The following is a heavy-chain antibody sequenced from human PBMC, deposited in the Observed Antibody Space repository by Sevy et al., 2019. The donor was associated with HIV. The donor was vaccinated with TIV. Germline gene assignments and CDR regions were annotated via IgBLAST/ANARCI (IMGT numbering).Heavy chain of an antibody. J-gene: IGHJ3*02. V-gene: IGHV1-69*13. CDR2: IIPILGTA. D-gene: IGHD6-13*01. CDR1: GGTFSSYA. Sequence: ASVKVSCKASGGTFSSYAISWVRQAPGQGLEWMGGIIPILGTARYEQKFQRRVTITADESTTTTYMDLSSLRSEDTAAYYCSYSSGWYDAFDIWGQGTMVTVSS. CDR3: SYSSGWYDAFDI.